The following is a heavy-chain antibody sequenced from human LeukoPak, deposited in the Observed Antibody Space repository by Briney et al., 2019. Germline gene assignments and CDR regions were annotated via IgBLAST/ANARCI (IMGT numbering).Heavy chain of an antibody. CDR3: AKDYNWNYPYYFDY. D-gene: IGHD1-7*01. V-gene: IGHV3-21*04. CDR2: ISSSSSYI. Sequence: GGSLRLSCAASGFTFSSYSMNWVRQAPGKGLEWVSSISSSSSYIYYADSVKGRFTISRDNSKNTLYLQMNSLRAEDTAVYYCAKDYNWNYPYYFDYWGQGTLVTVSS. CDR1: GFTFSSYS. J-gene: IGHJ4*02.